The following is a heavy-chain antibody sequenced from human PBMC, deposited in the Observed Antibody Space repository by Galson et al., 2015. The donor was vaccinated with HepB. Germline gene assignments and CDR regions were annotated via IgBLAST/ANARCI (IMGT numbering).Heavy chain of an antibody. CDR3: ARDGVHDYGSGSNFDY. J-gene: IGHJ4*02. V-gene: IGHV3-7*03. CDR2: IKQDGSEK. CDR1: GFTFSNYW. Sequence: SLRLSCATSGFTFSNYWMSWVRQAPGKGLEWVANIKQDGSEKDYVDSVKGRFTISRDNAKNSLYLQMNSLRAEDTAVYYCARDGVHDYGSGSNFDYWGQGTLVTASS. D-gene: IGHD3-10*01.